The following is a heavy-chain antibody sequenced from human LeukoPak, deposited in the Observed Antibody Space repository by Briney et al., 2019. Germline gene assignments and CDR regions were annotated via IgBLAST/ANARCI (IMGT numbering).Heavy chain of an antibody. CDR1: GGSFSGYY. J-gene: IGHJ3*02. D-gene: IGHD2-21*01. CDR3: ARGPGGGGDLDAFDI. CDR2: INHSGST. Sequence: PSETLSLTCAVYGGSFSGYYWSWIRQPPGKGLEWIGEINHSGSTNYNPSLKSRVTISVDTSKNRFSLKLSSVTAADTAVYYCARGPGGGGDLDAFDIWGQGTMVTVSS. V-gene: IGHV4-34*01.